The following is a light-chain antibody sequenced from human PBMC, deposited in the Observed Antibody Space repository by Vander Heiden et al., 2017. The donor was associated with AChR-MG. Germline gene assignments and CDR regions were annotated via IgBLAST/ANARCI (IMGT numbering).Light chain of an antibody. CDR1: QSISYW. CDR2: GGS. J-gene: IGKJ1*01. Sequence: DIQMTQSPSTLSASAGDRVTITCRASQSISYWLAWYQQKPGKAPKLLMYGGSTLQSGVPSRFSGSGSGTEFTLTISSLQPDDFATYYCQQYNSTPWSFGPGTKVEIK. V-gene: IGKV1-5*03. CDR3: QQYNSTPWS.